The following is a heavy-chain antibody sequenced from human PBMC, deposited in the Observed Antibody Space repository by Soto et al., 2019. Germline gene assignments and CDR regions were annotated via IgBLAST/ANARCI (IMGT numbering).Heavy chain of an antibody. CDR2: MNPINGAT. V-gene: IGHV1-8*02. CDR1: GYDFTAYD. D-gene: IGHD6-13*01. CDR3: GRGPSPRAPAGGTPYYYAMDV. J-gene: IGHJ6*02. Sequence: ASVKVSCKASGYDFTAYDINWVRQASGQGLEWMGWMNPINGATGSARRFQGRVSMTRNTATNTAYLELTSLRSDDTAVYYCGRGPSPRAPAGGTPYYYAMDVWGQGTTVTVSS.